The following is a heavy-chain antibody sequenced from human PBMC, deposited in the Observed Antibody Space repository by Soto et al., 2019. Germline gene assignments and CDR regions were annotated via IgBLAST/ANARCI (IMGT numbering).Heavy chain of an antibody. D-gene: IGHD6-6*01. CDR2: VYYSGYT. V-gene: IGHV4-59*08. CDR1: GGSIRSYD. CDR3: PSVPRRKAFDY. Sequence: SETLSLSCTAPGGSIRSYDWRWIRQPPGKGLEWIGYVYYSGYTNNNPSLRSRVTMSVDTSKNEVSLKLSSVTAADTAVYYCPSVPRRKAFDYSGQGPLVSVSS. J-gene: IGHJ4*02.